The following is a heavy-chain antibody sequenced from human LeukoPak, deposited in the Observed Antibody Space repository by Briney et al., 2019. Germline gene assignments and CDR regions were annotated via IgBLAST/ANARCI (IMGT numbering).Heavy chain of an antibody. CDR2: IYHSGST. CDR3: ARKLWFGARPAFDP. CDR1: GGSFSGYY. J-gene: IGHJ5*02. Sequence: PSETLSLTCAVYGGSFSGYYWSWIRQPPGKGLEWIGEIYHSGSTNYNPSLKSRVTISVDKSKNQFSLKLSSVTAADTAVYYCARKLWFGARPAFDPWGQGTLVTVSS. V-gene: IGHV4-34*01. D-gene: IGHD3-10*01.